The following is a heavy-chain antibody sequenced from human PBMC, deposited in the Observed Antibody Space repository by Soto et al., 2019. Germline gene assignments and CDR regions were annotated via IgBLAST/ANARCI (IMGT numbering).Heavy chain of an antibody. CDR3: ARGTYFDSAWGTYRVGSSGCFDY. D-gene: IGHD3-16*02. V-gene: IGHV4-30-4*01. Sequence: QVQLQESGPGLVKPSQTLSLTCSISGGSISSGDNYWSWIRQPPGKGLEWIGYIHSSGSTFYNPSLKSRVTNSIDTSKNQFSLKLSSVTAADTAVYSCARGTYFDSAWGTYRVGSSGCFDYWGQGTLVSVCS. CDR2: IHSSGST. J-gene: IGHJ4*02. CDR1: GGSISSGDNY.